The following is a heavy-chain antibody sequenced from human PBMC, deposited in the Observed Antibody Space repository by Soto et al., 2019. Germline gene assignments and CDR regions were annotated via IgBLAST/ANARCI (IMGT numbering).Heavy chain of an antibody. Sequence: QVQLQQWGAGLLKPSETLSLTCAVYGGSFSGYYWSWIRQPPGKGLEWIGEINHGGSTNYNPSLKSRVTISVDTSKNQFSLKLSSVTAADTAVYYCARSGRRLGPDYWGQGTLVTVSS. CDR3: ARSGRRLGPDY. J-gene: IGHJ4*02. D-gene: IGHD1-1*01. CDR2: INHGGST. V-gene: IGHV4-34*01. CDR1: GGSFSGYY.